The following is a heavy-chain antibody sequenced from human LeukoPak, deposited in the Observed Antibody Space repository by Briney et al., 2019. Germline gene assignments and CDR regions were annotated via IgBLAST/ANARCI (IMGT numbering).Heavy chain of an antibody. CDR3: ARDDSNYYDSSSFDY. CDR2: IIPIFGTA. J-gene: IGHJ4*02. Sequence: SVKVSCKASGGTFSSYAISWVRQAPGQGLEWMGGIIPIFGTANYAQRFQGRVTITADKSTSTAYMELSSLRSEDTAVYYCARDDSNYYDSSSFDYWGQGTLVIVSS. CDR1: GGTFSSYA. D-gene: IGHD3-22*01. V-gene: IGHV1-69*06.